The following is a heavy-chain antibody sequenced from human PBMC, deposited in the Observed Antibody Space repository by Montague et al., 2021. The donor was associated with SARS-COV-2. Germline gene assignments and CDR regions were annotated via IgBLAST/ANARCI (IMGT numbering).Heavy chain of an antibody. D-gene: IGHD2/OR15-2a*01. V-gene: IGHV4-4*07. Sequence: SETLSLTCSVSGDSITPYGDSIGGYFWRWTRQPAGKGLEWIGRIYANGNFDYNLSLNSRVSMSMDTSKQEFSMRLISVTAADTAVYYCARDAYYFGPGRGDHGEFAPWGQGILVTVSS. CDR1: GDSITPYGDSIGGYF. CDR2: IYANGNF. CDR3: ARDAYYFGPGRGDHGEFAP. J-gene: IGHJ5*02.